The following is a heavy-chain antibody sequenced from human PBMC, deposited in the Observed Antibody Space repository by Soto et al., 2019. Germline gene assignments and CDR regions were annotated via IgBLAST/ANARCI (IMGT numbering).Heavy chain of an antibody. Sequence: EVQLVESGGGLVQPGGSLRLSCTASGFTVSSNYMSWVRQAPGKGLEWVSVIYSGGSTYYADSVKGRFTISRDNSKNTLYLQMNSLRAEDTAVYYCAREYMDYDILTGYVKGWGQGTLVTVSS. CDR3: AREYMDYDILTGYVKG. CDR1: GFTVSSNY. CDR2: IYSGGST. D-gene: IGHD3-9*01. J-gene: IGHJ4*02. V-gene: IGHV3-66*01.